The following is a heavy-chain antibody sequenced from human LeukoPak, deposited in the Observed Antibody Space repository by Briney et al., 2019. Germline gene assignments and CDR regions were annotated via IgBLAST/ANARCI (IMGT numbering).Heavy chain of an antibody. D-gene: IGHD3-16*01. J-gene: IGHJ5*01. CDR1: GFTVSGTH. Sequence: GGSLRLSCSASGFTVSGTHMSWVRQAPGKGLEWVSAMYTGGTTYYADSVTGRFTVSRDTSRNTLFLHMNSLRAEDTAVYYCAKNEATSGGGLASWGQGTLVIISS. CDR2: MYTGGTT. V-gene: IGHV3-53*01. CDR3: AKNEATSGGGLAS.